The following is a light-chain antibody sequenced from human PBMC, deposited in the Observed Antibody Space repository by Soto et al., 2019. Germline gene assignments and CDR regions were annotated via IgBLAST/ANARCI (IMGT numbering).Light chain of an antibody. V-gene: IGKV4-1*01. CDR1: QSVLFTSNNKNF. Sequence: DIVMTQSPDSLAVSLGERSTITCKSRQSVLFTSNNKNFLAWYQHKAGQPTKLIVNWASSRYVGVPDRFSGSGSGTHFTLTISSLQAEDVAMYYCQQYYKTPTFGRGTKVDIK. CDR3: QQYYKTPT. J-gene: IGKJ1*01. CDR2: WAS.